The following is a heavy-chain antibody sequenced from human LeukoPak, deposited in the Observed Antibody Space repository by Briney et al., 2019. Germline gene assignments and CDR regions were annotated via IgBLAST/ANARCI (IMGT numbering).Heavy chain of an antibody. V-gene: IGHV4-31*03. Sequence: SETLSLTCTVSGGSISSGGYYWSWIRQHPGRGLEWIGYIYYSGSTYYNPSLKSRVTISVDTSKNQFSLKLSSVTAADTAVYYCASGGYYYDSSGNDYWGQGTLVTVSS. CDR2: IYYSGST. D-gene: IGHD3-22*01. CDR3: ASGGYYYDSSGNDY. J-gene: IGHJ4*02. CDR1: GGSISSGGYY.